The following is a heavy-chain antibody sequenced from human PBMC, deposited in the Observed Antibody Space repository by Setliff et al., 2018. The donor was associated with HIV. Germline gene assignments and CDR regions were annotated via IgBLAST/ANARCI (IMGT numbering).Heavy chain of an antibody. CDR3: ARVPRQLLKGAAAYSDY. CDR1: GGSTSSGSYY. D-gene: IGHD5-18*01. J-gene: IGHJ4*02. V-gene: IGHV4-61*09. Sequence: SETLSLTCTVSGGSTSSGSYYWTWIRQPAGKGLEWIGHIYTTGSTNYNPSLKSRVTIAIGASKKQFSLRLNSVTAADTAVYYCARVPRQLLKGAAAYSDYWGQGILVTVSS. CDR2: IYTTGST.